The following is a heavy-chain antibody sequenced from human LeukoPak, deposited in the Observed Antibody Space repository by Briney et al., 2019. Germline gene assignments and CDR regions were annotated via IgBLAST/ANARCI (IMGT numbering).Heavy chain of an antibody. CDR1: GFTFGSYA. J-gene: IGHJ4*02. Sequence: GGSVRLSCAASGFTFGSYAMSWVRQAPGKGLEWISAISGSGSNTDYAGSVKGRFTISRDNSKNTLYLQMNSLRAEDTALYYCAKAIRENYSGRKALGYWGQGTLVTASS. D-gene: IGHD6-25*01. V-gene: IGHV3-23*01. CDR3: AKAIRENYSGRKALGY. CDR2: ISGSGSNT.